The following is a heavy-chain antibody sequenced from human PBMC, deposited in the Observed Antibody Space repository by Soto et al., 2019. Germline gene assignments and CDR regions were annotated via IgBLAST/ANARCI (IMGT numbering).Heavy chain of an antibody. CDR3: ARDTVLTGMFDL. D-gene: IGHD4-17*01. CDR1: GGSIGSYH. V-gene: IGHV4-59*01. CDR2: VYYTGTT. Sequence: LSLTCTVSGGSIGSYHWSWVRQPPGKGLEWIASVYYTGTTNYNPSLGSRVTISIDAPENQISLKLTSVTAADTAFYYCARDTVLTGMFDLWGQGTPVTVS. J-gene: IGHJ5*02.